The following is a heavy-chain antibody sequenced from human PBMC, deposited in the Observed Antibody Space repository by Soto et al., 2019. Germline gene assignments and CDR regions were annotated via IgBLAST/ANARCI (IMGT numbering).Heavy chain of an antibody. CDR3: ARIGYSGYDEYYYYGMDV. CDR1: GFSLSTSGMC. J-gene: IGHJ6*02. D-gene: IGHD5-12*01. V-gene: IGHV2-70*11. Sequence: SGPTLVNPTQTLTLTCTFSGFSLSTSGMCVSWIRQPPGKALEWLARIDWDDDKYYSTSLKTRLTISKDTSKNQVVLTMTNMGPVDTATYYCARIGYSGYDEYYYYGMDVWGQGTTVTVSS. CDR2: IDWDDDK.